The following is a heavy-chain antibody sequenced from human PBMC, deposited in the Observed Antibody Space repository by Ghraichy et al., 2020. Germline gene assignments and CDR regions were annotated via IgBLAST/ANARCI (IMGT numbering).Heavy chain of an antibody. V-gene: IGHV4-39*07. J-gene: IGHJ5*02. CDR2: IYYSGST. CDR1: GGSISSSSYY. D-gene: IGHD6-13*01. CDR3: AREFGSSWYWFNP. Sequence: SETLSLTCTVSGGSISSSSYYWGWIRQPPGKGLEWIGSIYYSGSTYYNPSLKSRVTISVDTSKNQFSLKLSSVTAADTAVYYCAREFGSSWYWFNPWGQGTLVTVSS.